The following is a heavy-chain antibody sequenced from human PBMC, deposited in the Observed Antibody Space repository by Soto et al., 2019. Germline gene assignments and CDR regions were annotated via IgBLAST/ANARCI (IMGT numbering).Heavy chain of an antibody. V-gene: IGHV1-3*01. CDR3: ARSIVVVTALDY. CDR2: INPSNGNT. CDR1: GGTFSSYA. D-gene: IGHD2-21*02. J-gene: IGHJ4*02. Sequence: GASVKVSCKASGGTFSSYAISWVRQAPGQRLEWMGGINPSNGNTKYSQKFQGRVTITRDTSASTAYMELSSLRSEDTAVYYCARSIVVVTALDYWGQGTLVTVSS.